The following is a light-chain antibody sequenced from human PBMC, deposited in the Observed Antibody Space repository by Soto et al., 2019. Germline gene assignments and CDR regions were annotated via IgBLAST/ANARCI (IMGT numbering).Light chain of an antibody. CDR3: LQYENLPPYN. V-gene: IGKV3-15*01. CDR1: QSIVPN. J-gene: IGKJ2*01. CDR2: WAS. Sequence: TQSPATLSASPGEIVSLSCRASQSIVPNLAWYHQRHGQAPRLIISWASTWASGVPARFIGLGFVTEFPLTITSLNSEDFVIYYFLQYENLPPYNLGQGTKLEIK.